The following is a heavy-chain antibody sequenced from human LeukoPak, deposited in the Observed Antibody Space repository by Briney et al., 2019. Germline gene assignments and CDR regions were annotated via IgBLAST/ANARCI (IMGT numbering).Heavy chain of an antibody. CDR3: ARDEAGGFGELSLDY. D-gene: IGHD3-10*01. CDR2: ISGSGGST. CDR1: GFTFSSYA. Sequence: GGSLRLSCAASGFTFSSYAMSWVRQAPGKGLEWVSAISGSGGSTYYADSVKGRFTISRDNSKNTLYLQMNSLRAEDTAVYYCARDEAGGFGELSLDYWGQGTLVTVSS. V-gene: IGHV3-23*01. J-gene: IGHJ4*02.